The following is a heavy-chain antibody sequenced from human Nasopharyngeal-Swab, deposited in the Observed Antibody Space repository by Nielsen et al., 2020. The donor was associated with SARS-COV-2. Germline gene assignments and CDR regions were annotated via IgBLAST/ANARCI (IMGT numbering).Heavy chain of an antibody. D-gene: IGHD2-15*01. CDR3: ARDGCSGGSCYSYYMDV. J-gene: IGHJ6*03. CDR2: INSVGSST. CDR1: GFTFSSYW. V-gene: IGHV3-74*01. Sequence: GGSLRLSCAASGFTFSSYWMHWVRHAPGKGLVWVSRINSVGSSTSYADSVKGRFTISRDNAKNTLYLQMNSLRAEDTAVYYCARDGCSGGSCYSYYMDVWGKGTTVTVSS.